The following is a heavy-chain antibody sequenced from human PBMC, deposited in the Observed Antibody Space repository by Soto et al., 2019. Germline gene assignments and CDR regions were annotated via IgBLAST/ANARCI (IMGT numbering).Heavy chain of an antibody. D-gene: IGHD1-20*01. V-gene: IGHV1-18*04. CDR2: ISAYNGNT. J-gene: IGHJ3*02. CDR1: GYTVTSYG. CDR3: ARGALSGRPSDDAFDI. Sequence: GASVKVSCKASGYTVTSYGISCVRQAPGQVLEWMGWISAYNGNTNYAQKLRGRVTMTTDTSTSTAYMELRSLRSDDTAVYYCARGALSGRPSDDAFDIWGQGTMVTVSS.